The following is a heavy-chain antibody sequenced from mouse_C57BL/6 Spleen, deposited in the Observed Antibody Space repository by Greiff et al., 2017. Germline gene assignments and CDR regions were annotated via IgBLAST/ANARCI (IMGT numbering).Heavy chain of an antibody. CDR1: GYSITSGYY. Sequence: EVQLVESGPGLVQPSQSLSLTCSVTGYSITSGYYWNWIRQFPGNKLEWMGYISYDGSNNYNPSLKNRISITRDTSKNQFFLKLNSVTTEDTATYYCARGGYYAMDYWGQGTSVTVSS. CDR2: ISYDGSN. CDR3: ARGGYYAMDY. V-gene: IGHV3-6*01. J-gene: IGHJ4*01.